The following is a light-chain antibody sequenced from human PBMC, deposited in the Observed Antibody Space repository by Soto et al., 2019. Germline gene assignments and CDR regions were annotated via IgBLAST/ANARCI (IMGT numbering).Light chain of an antibody. CDR3: QQIYSTPWT. Sequence: DIQMTQSPASLSASVGDRVTVTCRASQSISTFLNWYQQKPGKAPNLLIYAASSLHSGVPSRFSGSGSGTDSTLTISSLQPEDFATYFCQQIYSTPWTFGRGTKVEIK. V-gene: IGKV1-39*01. CDR1: QSISTF. CDR2: AAS. J-gene: IGKJ1*01.